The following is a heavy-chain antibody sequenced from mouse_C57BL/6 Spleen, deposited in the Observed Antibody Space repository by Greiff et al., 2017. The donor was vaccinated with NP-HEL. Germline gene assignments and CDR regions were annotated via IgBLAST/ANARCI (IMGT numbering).Heavy chain of an antibody. CDR3: ARSPWLLLYWYFDV. J-gene: IGHJ1*03. D-gene: IGHD2-3*01. Sequence: QVQLKESGPGLVQPSQSLSITCTVSGFSLTSYGVHWVRQSPGKGLEWLGVIWSGGSTAYNAAFISRLSISKDNSKSQVFFKMNSLQADDTAIDYCARSPWLLLYWYFDVWGTGTTVTVSS. V-gene: IGHV2-2*01. CDR1: GFSLTSYG. CDR2: IWSGGST.